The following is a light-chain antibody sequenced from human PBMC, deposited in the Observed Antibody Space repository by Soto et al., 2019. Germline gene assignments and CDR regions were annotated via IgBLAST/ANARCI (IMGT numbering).Light chain of an antibody. V-gene: IGKV3D-15*01. CDR2: GAS. CDR1: QSVTTQ. Sequence: EVVLTQSPGTLSVSPLERTLLXWRASQSVTTQLAWYQQKPGQAPRLLIYGASSRATGIPSRFSGSGSGTDFTLTISSLQPEDLATYYCQQSYSTPLTFGGGTKVDIK. CDR3: QQSYSTPLT. J-gene: IGKJ4*01.